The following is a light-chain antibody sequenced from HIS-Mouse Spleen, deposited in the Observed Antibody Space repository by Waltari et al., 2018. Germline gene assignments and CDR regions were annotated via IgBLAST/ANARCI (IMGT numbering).Light chain of an antibody. V-gene: IGLV3-19*01. CDR2: GKH. Sequence: SSELTQDPAVSVALGQTVRITCQGDSLRSYYASWYQQKPGQAPVLVIYGKHNRPSGIPDRFSCSSSGNTASLTITGAQAEDEADYYCNSRDSSGNHVVFGGGTKLTVL. CDR1: SLRSYY. J-gene: IGLJ2*01. CDR3: NSRDSSGNHVV.